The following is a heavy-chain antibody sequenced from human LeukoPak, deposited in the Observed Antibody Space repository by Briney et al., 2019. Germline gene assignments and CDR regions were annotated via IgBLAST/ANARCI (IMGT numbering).Heavy chain of an antibody. CDR2: INSDGSST. CDR3: ARGMAQAYYYYGMDV. D-gene: IGHD5-24*01. CDR1: GFTFSSYW. V-gene: IGHV3-74*01. J-gene: IGHJ6*02. Sequence: GGSLRLSCAASGFTFSSYWMHWVRQAPGKGLVWVSRINSDGSSTSYADSVKGRFTISRDNAKNTLYLQMNSLRAEDTAVYYCARGMAQAYYYYGMDVWGQGTTVTVSS.